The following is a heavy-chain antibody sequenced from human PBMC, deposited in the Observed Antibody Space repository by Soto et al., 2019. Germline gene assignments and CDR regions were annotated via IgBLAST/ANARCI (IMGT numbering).Heavy chain of an antibody. CDR3: AKDMVAVPAAIGYYYGMDV. V-gene: IGHV3-9*01. Sequence: EVQLVESGGGLVQPGRSLRLSCAASGFTFDDYAMHWVRQAPGKGLEWVSGISWNSGSIGYADSVKGRFTISRDNAKNYLYLQMNSLRAEGTALYYCAKDMVAVPAAIGYYYGMDVWGQGTTVTVSS. J-gene: IGHJ6*02. CDR1: GFTFDDYA. CDR2: ISWNSGSI. D-gene: IGHD2-2*02.